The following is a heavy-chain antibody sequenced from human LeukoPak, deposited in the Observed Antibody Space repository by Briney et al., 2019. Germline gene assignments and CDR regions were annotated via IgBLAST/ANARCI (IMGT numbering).Heavy chain of an antibody. D-gene: IGHD2-15*01. J-gene: IGHJ6*02. CDR2: INGDETSR. CDR1: GFTFRDYW. V-gene: IGHV3-74*01. Sequence: GGSLRLSCTASGFTFRDYWMHWIRQTPREGLVWVSRINGDETSRAYADSVEGRFTISRDNAKNTLYLQIDSLRAEDTALYYCAKDKGGRISGNSCYGMDVWGQGTTVTVSS. CDR3: AKDKGGRISGNSCYGMDV.